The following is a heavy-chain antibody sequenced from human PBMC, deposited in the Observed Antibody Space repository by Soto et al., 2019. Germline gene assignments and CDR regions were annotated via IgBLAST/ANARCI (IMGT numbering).Heavy chain of an antibody. CDR3: AKGGRQWLVTSDFNY. Sequence: VQLVESGGGVVQPGRSLRLSCAASGFTFSDYAMHWVRQAPVKGLEWVAVVSHDGRNTHYADSVQGRFTISRDSFKNTVSLEMTSLRAEDTAVYYCAKGGRQWLVTSDFNYWGQGALVTVSS. CDR2: VSHDGRNT. V-gene: IGHV3-30*18. J-gene: IGHJ4*02. D-gene: IGHD6-19*01. CDR1: GFTFSDYA.